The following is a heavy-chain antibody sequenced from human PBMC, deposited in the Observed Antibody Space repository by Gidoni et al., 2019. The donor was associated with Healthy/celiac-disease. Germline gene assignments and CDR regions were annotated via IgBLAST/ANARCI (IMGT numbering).Heavy chain of an antibody. J-gene: IGHJ3*02. V-gene: IGHV4-39*07. D-gene: IGHD3-3*01. CDR2: IYYSGST. CDR3: ARDSLSIFGDAFDI. Sequence: QLQLQESGPGLVKPSETLSLTCTVSGGSISSSSYYWGWIRQPPGKGLEWLGSIYYSGSTYYNPSLKSRVTISVDTSKNQFSLKLSSVTAADTAVYYCARDSLSIFGDAFDIWGQGTMVTVSS. CDR1: GGSISSSSYY.